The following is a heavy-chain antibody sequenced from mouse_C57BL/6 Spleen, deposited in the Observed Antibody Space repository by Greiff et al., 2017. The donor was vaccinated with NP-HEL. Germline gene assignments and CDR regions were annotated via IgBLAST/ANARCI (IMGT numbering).Heavy chain of an antibody. V-gene: IGHV1-69*01. Sequence: VQLQQPGAELVMPGASVKLSCKASGYTFTSYWMHWVKQRPGQGLEWIGEIDPSDSYTNYNQKFKGKSTLTVDKSSSTAYMQLSSLTSEDSAVYYCAREGLGTTVVATRYFDVWGTGTTVTVSS. CDR3: AREGLGTTVVATRYFDV. D-gene: IGHD1-1*01. J-gene: IGHJ1*03. CDR2: IDPSDSYT. CDR1: GYTFTSYW.